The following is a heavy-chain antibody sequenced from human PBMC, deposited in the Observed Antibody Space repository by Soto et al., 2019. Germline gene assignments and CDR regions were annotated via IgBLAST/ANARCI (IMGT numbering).Heavy chain of an antibody. D-gene: IGHD3-16*01. V-gene: IGHV5-10-1*01. CDR2: IDPSESYS. CDR1: GFSFANYW. CDR3: WGEGFCMDV. Sequence: GESLKISCTGSGFSFANYWINWVRQMPGKGLEWMGRIDPSESYSNYSPSFQGHVTISADKSINTAYLQWSSLKASDTAMYYCWGEGFCMDVWGQGSRVTVSS. J-gene: IGHJ6*02.